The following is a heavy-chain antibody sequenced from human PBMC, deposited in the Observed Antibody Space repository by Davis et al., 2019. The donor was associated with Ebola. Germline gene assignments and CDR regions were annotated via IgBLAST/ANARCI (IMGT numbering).Heavy chain of an antibody. J-gene: IGHJ4*02. Sequence: AASVKVSCKASGNTISTYTIDWVRQAPGQGLEWMGWISAHNGNTNYAQKLQGRVTMTTDTSTSTAYMELRSLRSEDTAVYYCARGGVAYSDLDYWGQGTLVAVSS. CDR1: GNTISTYT. CDR2: ISAHNGNT. CDR3: ARGGVAYSDLDY. V-gene: IGHV1-18*01. D-gene: IGHD2-21*01.